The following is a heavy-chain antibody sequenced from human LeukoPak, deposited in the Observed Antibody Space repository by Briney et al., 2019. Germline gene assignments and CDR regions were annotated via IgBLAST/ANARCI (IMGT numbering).Heavy chain of an antibody. CDR1: GFTFSSYA. J-gene: IGHJ1*01. CDR3: ARDGEAADAEYFQH. CDR2: ISYDGSNK. D-gene: IGHD6-13*01. Sequence: PGGSLRLSCAASGFTFSSYAMHWVRQAPGKGLEWVAVISYDGSNKYYADSVKGRFTISRDNSKNTLYLQMNSLRAEDTAVYYCARDGEAADAEYFQHWGQGTLVTVSS. V-gene: IGHV3-30*04.